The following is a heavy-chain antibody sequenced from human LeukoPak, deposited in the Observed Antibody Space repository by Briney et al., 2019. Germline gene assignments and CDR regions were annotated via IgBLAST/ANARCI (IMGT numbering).Heavy chain of an antibody. J-gene: IGHJ4*02. D-gene: IGHD5-12*01. CDR3: AKGHHSGYIQGDY. CDR2: ISGSGGGT. V-gene: IGHV3-23*01. Sequence: GGSLGLSCAASGFTHRSYAMSWVRQPWGRGLECVSAISGSGGGTYYADSVKGRFTISRDNSKNTLHLQMNSLRAEDTAVYYCAKGHHSGYIQGDYWGQGTLVTVSS. CDR1: GFTHRSYA.